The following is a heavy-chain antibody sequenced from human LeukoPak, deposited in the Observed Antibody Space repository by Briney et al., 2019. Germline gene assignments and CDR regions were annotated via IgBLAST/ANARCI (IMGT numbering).Heavy chain of an antibody. CDR1: GFTVSSNY. V-gene: IGHV3-66*01. J-gene: IGHJ4*02. CDR3: ARAKGSGSYLD. CDR2: IYSGGST. Sequence: PGGSLRPSCAASGFTVSSNYMSWVRQAPEKGLEWISVIYSGGSTYYADSVKGRFTISRDNSKNTLYLQMNSLRAEDTAVYYCARAKGSGSYLDWGQGTLVTVSS. D-gene: IGHD3-10*01.